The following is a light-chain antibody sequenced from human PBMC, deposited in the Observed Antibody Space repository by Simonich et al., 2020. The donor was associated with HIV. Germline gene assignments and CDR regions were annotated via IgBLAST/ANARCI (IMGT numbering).Light chain of an antibody. CDR2: ASS. V-gene: IGKV1-5*01. CDR3: QQYYSSPQIT. Sequence: DIQMTQSPSTLSASVGDRVTITCRASQSISSWLAWYQQKPGKAPKFLIYASSSLQSGVPSRFSGRGSGTDFTLSISSLQPEDFATYYCQQYYSSPQITFGQGTRLEIK. J-gene: IGKJ5*01. CDR1: QSISSW.